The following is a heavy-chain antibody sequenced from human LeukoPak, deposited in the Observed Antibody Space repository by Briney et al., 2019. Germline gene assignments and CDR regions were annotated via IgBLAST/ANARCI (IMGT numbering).Heavy chain of an antibody. CDR3: ASENSYSSGWSALGY. V-gene: IGHV1-46*01. J-gene: IGHJ4*02. Sequence: ASVKVSCKASGCTFTSYYMHWVRQAPGQGLEWMGIINPSGGSTSYAQKFQGRVTMTRDTSTSTVYMELSSLRSEDTAVYYCASENSYSSGWSALGYWGQGTLVTVSS. CDR2: INPSGGST. CDR1: GCTFTSYY. D-gene: IGHD6-19*01.